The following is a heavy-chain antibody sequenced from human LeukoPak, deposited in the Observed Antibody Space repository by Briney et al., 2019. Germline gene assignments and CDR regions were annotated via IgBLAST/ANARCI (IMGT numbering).Heavy chain of an antibody. CDR3: ARVRYYDSSSDLAY. CDR2: INPNSGGT. Sequence: ASVKVSCKASGYTFTDYYIHWVRQAPGQGLEWMGWINPNSGGTNYAQKFQGRVNMTRDTSISTAYMELRRLRSDDTAVYYCARVRYYDSSSDLAYWGQGAPVIVSS. D-gene: IGHD3-22*01. J-gene: IGHJ4*02. CDR1: GYTFTDYY. V-gene: IGHV1-2*02.